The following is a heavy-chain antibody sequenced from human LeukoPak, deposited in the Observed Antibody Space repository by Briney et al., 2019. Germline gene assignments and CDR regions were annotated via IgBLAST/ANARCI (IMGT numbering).Heavy chain of an antibody. Sequence: SETLSLTCAVYGGSFSDYYWSWIRQPPGKGLEWTGEINHSGSTNYNPSLKSRITISVDTSKNHFSLRLSSVTAADTAVYYCAVAYYYYNLDVWGQGTTVTVSS. J-gene: IGHJ6*02. V-gene: IGHV4-34*01. CDR3: AVAYYYYNLDV. CDR2: INHSGST. D-gene: IGHD5-12*01. CDR1: GGSFSDYY.